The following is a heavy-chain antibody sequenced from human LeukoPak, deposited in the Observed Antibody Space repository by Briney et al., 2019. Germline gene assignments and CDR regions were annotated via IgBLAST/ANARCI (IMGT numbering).Heavy chain of an antibody. V-gene: IGHV4-34*01. CDR1: GGSFSGYY. J-gene: IGHJ6*04. D-gene: IGHD5-24*01. Sequence: SETLSLTCAVYGGSFSGYYWSWIRQPPGKGLEWIGEISHSGSTNYNPSLKSRVTISVDTSKNQFSLKLSSVTAADTAVYYCARAMAAPYFYYGMDVWGKGTTVTVSS. CDR3: ARAMAAPYFYYGMDV. CDR2: ISHSGST.